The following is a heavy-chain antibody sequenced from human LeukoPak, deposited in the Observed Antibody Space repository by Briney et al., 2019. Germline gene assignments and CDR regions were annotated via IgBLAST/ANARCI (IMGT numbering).Heavy chain of an antibody. CDR3: ARGLKVGAESSFDY. CDR1: GGTFSGYA. J-gene: IGHJ4*02. D-gene: IGHD1-26*01. V-gene: IGHV1-69*13. Sequence: SVKVSCKASGGTFSGYAISWVRQAPGQGLEWMGGIIPIFGTANYAQKFQGRVTITADESTSTAYMELSSLRSEDTAVYYCARGLKVGAESSFDYWGQGTLVTVSS. CDR2: IIPIFGTA.